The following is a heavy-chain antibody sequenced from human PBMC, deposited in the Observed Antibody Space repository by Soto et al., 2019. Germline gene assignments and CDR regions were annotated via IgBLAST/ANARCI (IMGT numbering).Heavy chain of an antibody. J-gene: IGHJ5*02. D-gene: IGHD5-18*01. CDR3: ARGPQATRGYRFFDP. V-gene: IGHV4-34*01. CDR2: INHTGTT. Sequence: SETLFLTCAVHGGSFTCYYWSWIRQAPGEGLEWIGEINHTGTTNHNPSLKSRVTFSVDATKKEISLKLTSVTAADTAVYFCARGPQATRGYRFFDPWGQGTLVTVSS. CDR1: GGSFTCYY.